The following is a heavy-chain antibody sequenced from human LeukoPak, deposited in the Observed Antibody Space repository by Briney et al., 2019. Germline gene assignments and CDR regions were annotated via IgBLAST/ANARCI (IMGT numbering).Heavy chain of an antibody. D-gene: IGHD5-18*01. Sequence: SETLSLTCTVSGGSISSYYWSWIRQPPGKGLEWIGYIYYSGSTNYNPSLKSRVTISVDTSKNQFSLKLRSVTAADTAVYYCARGQYSSGPWGYWGQGTLVTVSS. CDR2: IYYSGST. CDR3: ARGQYSSGPWGY. J-gene: IGHJ4*02. CDR1: GGSISSYY. V-gene: IGHV4-59*12.